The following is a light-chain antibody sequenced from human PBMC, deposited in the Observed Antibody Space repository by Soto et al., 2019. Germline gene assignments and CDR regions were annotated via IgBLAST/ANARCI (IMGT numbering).Light chain of an antibody. CDR2: DAS. Sequence: DIQMTQSPSSLSASVGDRVTITCRASQDIRNFLAWYQKKPGKAPRLLIYDASALQSGVPSRFSALGSGTDFTLTISSLQPDDVAVYYCQKYNSAPRTFGQGTKVDNK. CDR1: QDIRNF. J-gene: IGKJ1*01. CDR3: QKYNSAPRT. V-gene: IGKV1-27*01.